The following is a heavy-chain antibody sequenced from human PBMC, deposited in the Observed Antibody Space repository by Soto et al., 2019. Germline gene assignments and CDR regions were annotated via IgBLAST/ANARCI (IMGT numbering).Heavy chain of an antibody. CDR1: GGSISSGGSS. D-gene: IGHD6-19*01. J-gene: IGHJ4*02. CDR2: IYHSGST. V-gene: IGHV4-30-2*01. Sequence: QLQLQESGSGLVKPSQTLSLTCAVSGGSISSGGSSWSWIRQPPGKGLEWIGYIYHSGSTYYNPSLKSRATISVDRSKNQFSRKLSSVTAADTAVYYCARAGDSSGPVALGYWGQGTLVTVSS. CDR3: ARAGDSSGPVALGY.